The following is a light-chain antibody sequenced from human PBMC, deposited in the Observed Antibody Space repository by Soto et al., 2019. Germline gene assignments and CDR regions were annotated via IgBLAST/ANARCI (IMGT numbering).Light chain of an antibody. Sequence: DIQMTQSPSTLSASVGDRVTITCRASQSISSWLAWYQQKPGKAPKLLIYDASSLESGVPSRFSGSGSGTEFTLNISSLQPDDFATYYCQQYNSYWTFGQGTKVDI. CDR3: QQYNSYWT. V-gene: IGKV1-5*01. CDR1: QSISSW. J-gene: IGKJ1*01. CDR2: DAS.